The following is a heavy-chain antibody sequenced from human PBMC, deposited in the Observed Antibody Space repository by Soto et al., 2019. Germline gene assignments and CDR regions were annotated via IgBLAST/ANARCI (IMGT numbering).Heavy chain of an antibody. CDR3: AREYSRGVDV. J-gene: IGHJ6*02. Sequence: QVQLQESGPGLVKPSQTLSLTCTVSGGSISNSDYYWSWIRQPPGKGLEWIGYIYGSGSTYYNPSLQRRVTISVDTSKNQFSLKLSSVTAADTAVYYCAREYSRGVDVWGQGTTVTVSS. CDR1: GGSISNSDYY. CDR2: IYGSGST. D-gene: IGHD2-21*01. V-gene: IGHV4-30-4*01.